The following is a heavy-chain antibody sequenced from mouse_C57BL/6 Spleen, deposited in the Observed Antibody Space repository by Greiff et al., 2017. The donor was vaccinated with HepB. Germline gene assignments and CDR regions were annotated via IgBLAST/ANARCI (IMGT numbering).Heavy chain of an antibody. CDR2: IYPGDGDT. J-gene: IGHJ4*01. CDR3: ARVYDPGAMDY. V-gene: IGHV1-80*01. CDR1: GYAFSSYW. Sequence: QVQLKQSGAELVKPGASVKISCKASGYAFSSYWMNWVKQRPGKGLEWIGQIYPGDGDTNYNGKFKGKATLTADKSSSTAYMQLSSLTSEDSAVYFCARVYDPGAMDYWGQGTSVTVSS. D-gene: IGHD2-3*01.